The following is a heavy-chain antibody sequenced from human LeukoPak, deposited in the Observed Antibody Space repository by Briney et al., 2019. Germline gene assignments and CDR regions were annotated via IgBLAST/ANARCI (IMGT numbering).Heavy chain of an antibody. CDR1: DYTFTSYG. CDR3: ASNREYCGGDCYSYDAFDI. Sequence: ASVKVSCKASDYTFTSYGISWVRQAPGQGLEWMGWISAYNGNTNYAQKLQGRVTMTTDTSTSTAYMELRSLRSDDTAVYYCASNREYCGGDCYSYDAFDIWGQGTMVTVSS. J-gene: IGHJ3*02. CDR2: ISAYNGNT. D-gene: IGHD2-21*01. V-gene: IGHV1-18*01.